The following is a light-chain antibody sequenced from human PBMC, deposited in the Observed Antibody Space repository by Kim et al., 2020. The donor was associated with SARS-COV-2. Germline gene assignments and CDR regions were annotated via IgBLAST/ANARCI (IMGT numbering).Light chain of an antibody. J-gene: IGKJ1*01. CDR2: GAS. Sequence: DIVMTQSPATLSLSPVERATLSCRASQSISNNLAWYQQQPGHPPRLLVYGASARATGIPTRLSGSGSVREFTLTISSLQSEDFAVYYCQIDSCMPPWTFGEGTKVDIK. CDR1: QSISNN. V-gene: IGKV3-15*01. CDR3: QIDSCMPPWT.